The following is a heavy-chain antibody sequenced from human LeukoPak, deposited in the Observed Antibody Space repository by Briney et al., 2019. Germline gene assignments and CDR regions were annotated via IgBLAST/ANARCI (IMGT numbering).Heavy chain of an antibody. CDR1: GGSFSGYY. CDR2: INHSGST. D-gene: IGHD3-10*01. V-gene: IGHV4-34*01. Sequence: SETLSLTCAVYGGSFSGYYWSWIRQPPGKGLEWIGEINHSGSTNYNPSLKSRVTISVDTSKNQFSLKLSSVTAADTAVYYCASSDIRFGEPYFDYWGQGTLVTVSS. J-gene: IGHJ4*02. CDR3: ASSDIRFGEPYFDY.